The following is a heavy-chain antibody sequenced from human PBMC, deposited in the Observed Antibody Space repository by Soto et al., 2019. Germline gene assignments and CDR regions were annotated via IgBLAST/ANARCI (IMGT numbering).Heavy chain of an antibody. V-gene: IGHV3-48*01. J-gene: IGHJ4*02. CDR1: GFTFSSYS. CDR3: ARDNRNTPFDY. CDR2: ISSSSSTI. Sequence: GGSLRLSCAASGFTFSSYSMNWVRQAPGKGLEWVSYISSSSSTIYYADSVKGRFTISRDNAKNSLYLQMNGLRAEDTAVYYCARDNRNTPFDYWGQGTLLTVSS.